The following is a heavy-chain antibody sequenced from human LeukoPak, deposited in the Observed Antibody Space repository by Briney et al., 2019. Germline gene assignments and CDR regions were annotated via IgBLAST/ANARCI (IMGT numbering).Heavy chain of an antibody. J-gene: IGHJ4*02. CDR2: IYYSGST. Sequence: SETLSLTCTVSGGSISSSSYYWAWIRQPPGQGLEFIGTIYYSGSTYYNPSLKSRVTISLDTSKSQFSLRLSSVTAADTAVYYCARWDRHSYDAGHFGYWGQGTLVTVSS. V-gene: IGHV4-39*07. CDR1: GGSISSSSYY. CDR3: ARWDRHSYDAGHFGY. D-gene: IGHD3-16*01.